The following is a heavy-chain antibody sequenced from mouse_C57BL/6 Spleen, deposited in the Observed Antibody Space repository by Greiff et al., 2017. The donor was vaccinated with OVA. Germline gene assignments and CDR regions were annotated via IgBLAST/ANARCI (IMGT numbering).Heavy chain of an antibody. J-gene: IGHJ2*01. V-gene: IGHV1-72*01. CDR3: ARQSTMVTRDFDD. D-gene: IGHD2-2*01. CDR2: IDPNSGGT. CDR1: GYTFTSYW. Sequence: QVQLQQPGAELVKPGASVKLSCKASGYTFTSYWMHWVKQRPGRGLEWIGRIDPNSGGTTYNEKLKSKATLTVDKPSSTAYMQLSSLTSEDSAVYYCARQSTMVTRDFDDWGQGTTLTVSS.